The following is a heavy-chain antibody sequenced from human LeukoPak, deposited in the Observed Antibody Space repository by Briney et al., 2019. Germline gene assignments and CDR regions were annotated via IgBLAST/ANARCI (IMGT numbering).Heavy chain of an antibody. Sequence: GGSLRLSCAASGVNFNNAWRNWVRQAPGKGLEWVGRIRSNAYGGATESAAPVTGRFTISRDDSENTLYLQMNSLKIEDTAVYYCTRGSNRDDSSDFDCWGQGTLVTVSS. CDR1: GVNFNNAW. V-gene: IGHV3-15*07. D-gene: IGHD3-22*01. J-gene: IGHJ4*02. CDR3: TRGSNRDDSSDFDC. CDR2: IRSNAYGGAT.